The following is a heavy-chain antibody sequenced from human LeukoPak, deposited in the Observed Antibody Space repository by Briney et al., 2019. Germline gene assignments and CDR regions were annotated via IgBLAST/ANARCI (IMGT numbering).Heavy chain of an antibody. CDR3: ARDHKGDYDSSGFDY. V-gene: IGHV3-21*01. CDR1: GFTFSSYA. Sequence: PGGSLRLSCAASGFTFSSYAMHWVRQAPGKGLEWVSSISSSSSYIYYADSVKGRFTISRDNAKNSLYLQMNSLRAEDTAVYYCARDHKGDYDSSGFDYWGQGTLVTVSS. J-gene: IGHJ4*02. D-gene: IGHD3-22*01. CDR2: ISSSSSYI.